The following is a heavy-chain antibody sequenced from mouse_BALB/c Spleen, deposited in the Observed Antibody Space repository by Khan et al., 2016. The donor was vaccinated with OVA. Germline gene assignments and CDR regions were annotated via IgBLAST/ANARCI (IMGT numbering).Heavy chain of an antibody. V-gene: IGHV1-4*01. D-gene: IGHD2-14*01. CDR2: INPNNGYT. CDR3: VRDGAYYRNDGWFAY. Sequence: VQLQQSGAELARPGASVKMSCKASGYTFTSYTIHWIKLRPGQGLEWIGYINPNNGYTNYNQKFKDKATLTADKSSTTVYMQLSRLTSDDSAVYNWVRDGAYYRNDGWFAYWGQGTLVTVSA. J-gene: IGHJ3*01. CDR1: GYTFTSYT.